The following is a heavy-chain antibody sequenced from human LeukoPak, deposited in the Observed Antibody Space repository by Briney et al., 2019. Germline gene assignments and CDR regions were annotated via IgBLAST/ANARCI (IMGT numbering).Heavy chain of an antibody. CDR1: GGSISSGSYY. Sequence: SQTLSLTCTVSGGSISSGSYYWSWIRQPAGKGLEWIGRIYTSGSTNYNPSLKSRVTISVDTSKNQFSLKLSSVTAADTAVYYCAREEDHVVVPLDIWGQGTMVTVSS. D-gene: IGHD2-2*01. J-gene: IGHJ3*02. V-gene: IGHV4-61*02. CDR3: AREEDHVVVPLDI. CDR2: IYTSGST.